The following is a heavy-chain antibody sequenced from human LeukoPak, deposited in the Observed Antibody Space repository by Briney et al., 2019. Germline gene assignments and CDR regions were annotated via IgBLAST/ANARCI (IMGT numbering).Heavy chain of an antibody. D-gene: IGHD2/OR15-2a*01. CDR1: GGSISSYY. CDR2: IYYSGST. J-gene: IGHJ3*02. CDR3: ANSTDAFDI. V-gene: IGHV4-59*01. Sequence: SETLSLTCTVSGGSISSYYWSWIRQPPGKGLEWIGYIYYSGSTNYNPSLKSRVTISVDTSKKQFSLKLSSVTAADTAVYYCANSTDAFDIWGQGTMVTVSS.